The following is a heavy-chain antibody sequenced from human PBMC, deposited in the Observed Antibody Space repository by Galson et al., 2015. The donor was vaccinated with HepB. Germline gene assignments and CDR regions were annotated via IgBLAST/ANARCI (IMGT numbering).Heavy chain of an antibody. D-gene: IGHD6-19*01. V-gene: IGHV3-23*01. CDR1: EFTFGRYA. CDR3: AKDAQFNILVAGTGY. J-gene: IGHJ4*02. Sequence: SLRLSCAASEFTFGRYAMNWVRQAPGKGLEWVSGISGSGGSTHYADSVKGRFTISRDNSKNTLYLQMNSLRAEDTAIYYCAKDAQFNILVAGTGYWGQGTLVTVSS. CDR2: ISGSGGST.